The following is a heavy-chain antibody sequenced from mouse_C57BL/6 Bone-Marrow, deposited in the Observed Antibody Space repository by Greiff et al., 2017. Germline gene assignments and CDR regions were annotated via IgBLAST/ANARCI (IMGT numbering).Heavy chain of an antibody. V-gene: IGHV3-6*01. CDR2: ISYDGSN. CDR1: GYSITSGYY. Sequence: ESGPGLVKPSLSLSLTCSVTGYSITSGYYWNWIRQFPGNKLEWMGYISYDGSNNYNPSLKNRISITRDTSKNQFFLKLNSVTTEDTATYYCARGFAYWGQGTLVTVAA. J-gene: IGHJ3*01. CDR3: ARGFAY.